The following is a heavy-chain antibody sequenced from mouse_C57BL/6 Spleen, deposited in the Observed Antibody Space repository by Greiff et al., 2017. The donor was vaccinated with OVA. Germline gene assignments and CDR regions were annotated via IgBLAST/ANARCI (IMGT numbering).Heavy chain of an antibody. J-gene: IGHJ2*01. CDR2: IRNKANNHAT. V-gene: IGHV6-6*01. Sequence: EVKVEESGGGLVQPGGSMKLSCAASGFTFSDAWMDWVRQSPEKGLEWVADIRNKANNHATYYAASVKGRFTISRDDSKSSVYLQMNSLRAEDTGIYYCTRGDYFDYWGQGTTLTVSS. CDR1: GFTFSDAW. CDR3: TRGDYFDY.